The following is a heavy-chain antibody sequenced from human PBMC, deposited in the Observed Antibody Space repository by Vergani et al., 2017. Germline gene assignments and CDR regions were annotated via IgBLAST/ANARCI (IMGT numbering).Heavy chain of an antibody. D-gene: IGHD6-19*01. Sequence: EVQLVESGGGLVKPGGSLRLSCAASGFTFSSYSMNWVRQAPGQGLEWVSSISSSSSYIYYADSVKGRFTISRDNAKNSLYLQMNSLRAEDTAVYYCARDKVAVAGFIDYWGQGTLVTVSS. CDR1: GFTFSSYS. CDR3: ARDKVAVAGFIDY. CDR2: ISSSSSYI. V-gene: IGHV3-21*01. J-gene: IGHJ4*02.